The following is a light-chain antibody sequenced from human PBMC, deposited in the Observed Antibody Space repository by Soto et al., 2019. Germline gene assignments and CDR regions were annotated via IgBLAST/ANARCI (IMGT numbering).Light chain of an antibody. J-gene: IGKJ3*01. CDR2: GAS. Sequence: EIVLTQSPGTLSSSPGEGVTLSCRASETIRSNYLAWYQKKPGQALRLLIFGASTRATGIPDKFSGSGSGTALTLTITSLEPEDFAEYYCQQYGSSPPDTFGPGT. CDR1: ETIRSNY. CDR3: QQYGSSPPDT. V-gene: IGKV3-20*01.